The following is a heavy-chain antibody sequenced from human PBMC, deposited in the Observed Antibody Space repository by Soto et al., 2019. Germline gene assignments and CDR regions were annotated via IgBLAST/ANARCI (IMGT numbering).Heavy chain of an antibody. CDR3: AMSGHCNSLKCTSFDM. J-gene: IGHJ3*02. V-gene: IGHV3-23*01. CDR1: RLTFSNYV. D-gene: IGHD2-2*01. Sequence: EVQLFESGGALVQPGGSLRLSCAASRLTFSNYVVNWVRQAPGKGLEWVSTVGGTGDTYYPDSVKGRFTISRDNSKNMIYVQMGGLRAEDTAVYYCAMSGHCNSLKCTSFDMWGQGTMVAVSS. CDR2: VGGTGDT.